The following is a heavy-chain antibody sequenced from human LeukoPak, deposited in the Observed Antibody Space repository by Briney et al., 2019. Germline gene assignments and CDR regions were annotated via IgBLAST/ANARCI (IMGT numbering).Heavy chain of an antibody. CDR3: ARDRSGYYVFDY. CDR2: IYSGGST. J-gene: IGHJ4*02. D-gene: IGHD3-22*01. CDR1: GFTFSSYA. V-gene: IGHV3-66*01. Sequence: GGSLRLSCAASGFTFSSYAMSWVRQAPGKGLEWVSVIYSGGSTYYADSVKGRFTISRDNSKNTLYLQMNSLRAEDTAVYYCARDRSGYYVFDYWGQGTLVTVSS.